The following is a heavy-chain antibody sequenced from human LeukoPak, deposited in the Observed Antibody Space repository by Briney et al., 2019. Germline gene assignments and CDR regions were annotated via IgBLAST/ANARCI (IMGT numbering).Heavy chain of an antibody. CDR3: ARQVAYCSSTSCYAHDY. J-gene: IGHJ4*02. CDR2: IYYSGST. CDR1: GGSISSSSYY. D-gene: IGHD2-2*01. V-gene: IGHV4-39*01. Sequence: SETLSLTCTVSGGSISSSSYYWGWIRQPPGKGLEWIGSIYYSGSTYYNPSLKSRVTLSVGTSKNQFSLKLSSVTAADTAVYYCARQVAYCSSTSCYAHDYWGQGPLVTVPS.